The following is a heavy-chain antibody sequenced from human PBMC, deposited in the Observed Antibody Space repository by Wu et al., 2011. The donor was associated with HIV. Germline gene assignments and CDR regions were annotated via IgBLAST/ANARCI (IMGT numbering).Heavy chain of an antibody. J-gene: IGHJ5*02. CDR3: ARESPYPA. V-gene: IGHV1-2*02. CDR2: VNPNSGGT. CDR1: GYTFSGYY. Sequence: QVQLVQSGTEVKTPGASVKVSCKASGYTFSGYYIHWVRQTPGQGLQWMGWVNPNSGGTDYAQKFQGRVTMTRDTSISTAYMELSGLTSDDTAVYYCARESPYPAWGQGTLVTVSS.